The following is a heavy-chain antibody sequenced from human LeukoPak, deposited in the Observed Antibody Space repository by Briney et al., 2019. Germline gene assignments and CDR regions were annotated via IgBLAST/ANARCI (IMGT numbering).Heavy chain of an antibody. Sequence: ASVKVSCKVSGYTLTELSMHWVRQAPGKGLEWMGGFDPEDGETIYAQKFQGRVTMTEDTSTDTAYMELSSLRSEDTAVYYCATGVQPPSLHDYYGSGRSGYFDYWGQGTLVTVSS. J-gene: IGHJ4*02. CDR1: GYTLTELS. CDR2: FDPEDGET. CDR3: ATGVQPPSLHDYYGSGRSGYFDY. V-gene: IGHV1-24*01. D-gene: IGHD3-10*01.